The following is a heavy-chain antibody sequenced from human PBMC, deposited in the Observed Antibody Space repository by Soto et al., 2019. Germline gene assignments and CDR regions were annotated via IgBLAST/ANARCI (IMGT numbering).Heavy chain of an antibody. Sequence: GGSLRLSCAVSGFTFTSYAMTWVRQPPGKGLEWVSSISGSADVIYYADSVKGRFTMSRDNSKVTLYLQLNSLRAEDTGVYYCPKYRSTSSGAEGFDYWGQGALVTVSS. CDR2: ISGSADVI. V-gene: IGHV3-23*01. CDR1: GFTFTSYA. CDR3: PKYRSTSSGAEGFDY. J-gene: IGHJ4*02. D-gene: IGHD6-6*01.